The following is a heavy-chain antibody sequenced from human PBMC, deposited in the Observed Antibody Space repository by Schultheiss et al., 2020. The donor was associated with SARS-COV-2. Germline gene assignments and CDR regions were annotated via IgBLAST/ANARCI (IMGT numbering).Heavy chain of an antibody. V-gene: IGHV4-59*08. CDR3: ARHNLQFINYYYYYGMDV. J-gene: IGHJ6*02. CDR2: DCYNGST. D-gene: IGHD4-11*01. CDR1: GFTFSIYA. Sequence: GSLRLSCAASGFTFSIYALTWVRQPPGKGLEWIGYDCYNGSTNYNPSLKSRVTISLDTSKNQFFLTLSSVTAADTAVYYCARHNLQFINYYYYYGMDVWGQGTTVTVAS.